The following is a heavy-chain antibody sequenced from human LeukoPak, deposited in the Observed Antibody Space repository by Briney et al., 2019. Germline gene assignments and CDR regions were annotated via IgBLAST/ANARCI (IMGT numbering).Heavy chain of an antibody. J-gene: IGHJ5*02. Sequence: GGSLRLSCAASGFTFSSYAMSWVRQTPGKGLEWVSAISGSGGSTYYADSVKGRFTISRDNSKNTLYLQMNSLRAEDTAVYYCARGPMVVALVRGRFDPWGQGTLVTVSS. CDR1: GFTFSSYA. CDR2: ISGSGGST. D-gene: IGHD3-10*01. CDR3: ARGPMVVALVRGRFDP. V-gene: IGHV3-23*01.